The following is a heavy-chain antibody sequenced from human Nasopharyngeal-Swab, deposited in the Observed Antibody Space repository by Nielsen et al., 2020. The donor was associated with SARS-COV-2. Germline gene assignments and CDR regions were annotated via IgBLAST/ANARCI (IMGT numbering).Heavy chain of an antibody. Sequence: ASVKVSCKASGYTFTGHNMHWVRQAPGQGLEWMAIFDPRGDSTSHAQKFQGRLTMSTDTTTSTVYMELSSLRADDAAVYYCARDSDNWAIDYWGQGTLVTVSP. CDR1: GYTFTGHN. CDR2: FDPRGDST. CDR3: ARDSDNWAIDY. D-gene: IGHD1-1*01. J-gene: IGHJ4*02. V-gene: IGHV1-46*01.